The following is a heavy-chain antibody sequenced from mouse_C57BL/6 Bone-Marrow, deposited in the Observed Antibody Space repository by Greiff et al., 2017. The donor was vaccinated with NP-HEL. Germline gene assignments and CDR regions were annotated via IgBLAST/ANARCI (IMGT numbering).Heavy chain of an antibody. CDR3: AMTAQDTSHWYFDV. J-gene: IGHJ1*03. CDR1: GYTFTTYP. D-gene: IGHD3-2*02. Sequence: QVQLKESGAELVKPGASVKMSCKASGYTFTTYPIEWMKQNHGKSLEWIGNFHPYNDDTKYNEKFKGKATLTVEISSSTVYLELSRLTSDDSAVYYSAMTAQDTSHWYFDVWGTGTTVTVSS. CDR2: FHPYNDDT. V-gene: IGHV1-47*01.